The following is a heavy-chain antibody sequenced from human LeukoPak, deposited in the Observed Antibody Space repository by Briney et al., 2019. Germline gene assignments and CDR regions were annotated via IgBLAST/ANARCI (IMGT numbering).Heavy chain of an antibody. CDR1: GGSISTYY. CDR3: ARHEDPAMVVSPFDS. J-gene: IGHJ4*02. V-gene: IGHV4-59*01. CDR2: IYYSGST. Sequence: SETLSLTCTVSGGSISTYYWSWLRQPPGKGLEWIGYIYYSGSTNYNPSLKSRVIISLDTSKNQFSLKVTSVTAADTAVYYCARHEDPAMVVSPFDSWGQGTLVTVSS. D-gene: IGHD5-18*01.